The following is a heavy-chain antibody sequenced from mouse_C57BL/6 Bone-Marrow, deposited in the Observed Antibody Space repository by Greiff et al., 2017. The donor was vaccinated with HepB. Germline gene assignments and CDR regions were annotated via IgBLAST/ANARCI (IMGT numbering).Heavy chain of an antibody. J-gene: IGHJ4*01. Sequence: EVKLMESGGGLVQPGGSLKLSCAASGFTFSDYGMAWVRQAPRKGPEWVAFISNLAYSIYYADTVTGRFTISRENAKNTRYLEMSSLRSEDTAMYYCARHVPYDYDAMDYWGQGTSVTVSS. CDR1: GFTFSDYG. V-gene: IGHV5-15*01. D-gene: IGHD2-4*01. CDR3: ARHVPYDYDAMDY. CDR2: ISNLAYSI.